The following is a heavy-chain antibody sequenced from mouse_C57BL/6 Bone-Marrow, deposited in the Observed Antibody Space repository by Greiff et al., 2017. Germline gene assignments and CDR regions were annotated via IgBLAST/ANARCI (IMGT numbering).Heavy chain of an antibody. CDR2: ISYDGSN. CDR1: GYSITSGYY. J-gene: IGHJ3*01. D-gene: IGHD2-13*01. V-gene: IGHV3-6*01. CDR3: ARGLL. Sequence: EVKLQESGPGLVKPSQSLSLTCSVTGYSITSGYYWNWIRQFPGNKLEWMGYISYDGSNNYNPSLKNRISITRDTSKNQFFLKLNSVTTDDTATYYCARGLLWGQGTLVTVSA.